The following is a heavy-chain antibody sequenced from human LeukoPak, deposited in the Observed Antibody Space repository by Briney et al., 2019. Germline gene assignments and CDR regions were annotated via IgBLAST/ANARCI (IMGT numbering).Heavy chain of an antibody. CDR2: ISDSGDRT. CDR1: GFAFSSQD. Sequence: GGSLILSCAASGFAFSSQDMGWVRQAPGKGLEWVSAISDSGDRTYYVDSVKGRFTISRDNSKNTLYLQMNSLRADDTAVYYCAKDARRSSGWYFFDHWGQGTLVTVSS. D-gene: IGHD6-19*01. J-gene: IGHJ4*02. V-gene: IGHV3-23*01. CDR3: AKDARRSSGWYFFDH.